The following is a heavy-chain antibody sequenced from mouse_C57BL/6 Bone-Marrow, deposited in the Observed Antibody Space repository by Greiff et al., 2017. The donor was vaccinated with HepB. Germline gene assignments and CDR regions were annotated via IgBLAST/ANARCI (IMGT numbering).Heavy chain of an antibody. CDR3: ARRLRRPHYYAMDY. D-gene: IGHD2-2*01. J-gene: IGHJ4*01. Sequence: VQLKESGGGLVKPGGSLKLSCAASGFTFSDYGMHWVRQAPEKGLEWVAYISSCSSTIYYADTVKGRFTISRDNAKNTLFLQMTSLRSEDTAMYYCARRLRRPHYYAMDYWGQGTSVTVSS. V-gene: IGHV5-17*01. CDR2: ISSCSSTI. CDR1: GFTFSDYG.